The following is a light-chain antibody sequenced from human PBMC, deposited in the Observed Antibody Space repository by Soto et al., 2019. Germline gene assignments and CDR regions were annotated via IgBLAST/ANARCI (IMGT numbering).Light chain of an antibody. CDR3: QQYNNWPKT. CDR1: QSVSSS. V-gene: IGKV3-15*01. CDR2: GAS. Sequence: EIVMTQSPATLSLSPGERATLSCRASQSVSSSLAWYQQKPGQAPRLLIYGASTRATGIPARFSGSGSGTEFTLTVSSLQSEDSAVYYCQQYNNWPKTFGQGTKVDIK. J-gene: IGKJ1*01.